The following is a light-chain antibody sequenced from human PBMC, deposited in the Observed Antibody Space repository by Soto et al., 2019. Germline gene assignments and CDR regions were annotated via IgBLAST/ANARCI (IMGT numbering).Light chain of an antibody. CDR3: QQYGHSPLT. V-gene: IGKV3-20*01. CDR2: DAS. Sequence: DNVLTKSPGTLSLSPGERVTLSCGGSQTLTNISLAWYQQEPGQAPRLLIYDASSRATGIPNRFSGSGSGTDFTLTINKLEPGDSAVYYCQQYGHSPLTFGGGTKVDIK. CDR1: QTLTNIS. J-gene: IGKJ4*01.